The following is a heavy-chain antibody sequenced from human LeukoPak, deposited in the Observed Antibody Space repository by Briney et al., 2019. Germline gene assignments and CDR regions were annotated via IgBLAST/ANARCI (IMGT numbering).Heavy chain of an antibody. CDR2: IYYSGST. CDR3: AREGAAASFNWFDP. J-gene: IGHJ5*02. CDR1: GGSISSGGYD. Sequence: PSETLSLTCTVSGGSISSGGYDWSWIRQHPGKGLEWIGYIYYSGSTYYNPSLKSRVTISVDTPKNQFSLKLSSVTAADTAVYYCAREGAAASFNWFDPWGQGTLVTVSS. V-gene: IGHV4-31*03. D-gene: IGHD6-13*01.